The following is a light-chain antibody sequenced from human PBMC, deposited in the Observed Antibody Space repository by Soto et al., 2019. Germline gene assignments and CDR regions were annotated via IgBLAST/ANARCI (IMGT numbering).Light chain of an antibody. V-gene: IGKV3-20*01. Sequence: EIVLTQSPGTLSLSPGEGATVSCRASQSVYSSYLAWYQQKPGQAPRLLIYGASSRATGIPDRFSASGSGTDFPPTISRLETEDFAEYYCQQYGTSPRTFGRGTRVEIK. CDR2: GAS. CDR3: QQYGTSPRT. J-gene: IGKJ4*02. CDR1: QSVYSSY.